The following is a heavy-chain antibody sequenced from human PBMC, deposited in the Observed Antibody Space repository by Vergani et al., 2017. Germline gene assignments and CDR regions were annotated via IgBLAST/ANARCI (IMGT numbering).Heavy chain of an antibody. Sequence: EVQLVESGGGLVQPGESLKISCKCSGYSFTSYWIGWVRQMPGKGLAWMGIIYPGDSDTRYSPSFQGQVIISADKSISTANLQWNSLRAEDTAVYYCARDGGTTLGGNDYWGQGTLVTVSS. CDR3: ARDGGTTLGGNDY. D-gene: IGHD3-16*01. J-gene: IGHJ4*02. CDR2: IYPGDSDT. CDR1: GYSFTSYW. V-gene: IGHV5-51*01.